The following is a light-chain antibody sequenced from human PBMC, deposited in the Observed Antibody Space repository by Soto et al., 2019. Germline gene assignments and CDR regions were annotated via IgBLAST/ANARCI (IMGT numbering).Light chain of an antibody. CDR1: QSVISY. V-gene: IGKV3-11*01. CDR3: QQRSNWSLFT. CDR2: DAS. J-gene: IGKJ3*01. Sequence: EIVLTQYPDPLSLSPGERATLSCRASQSVISYLAWYQQKPGQAPRLLIYDASNRATGIPARFSGSGSGTDFTLTISSLEPEDFAVYYCQQRSNWSLFTFGPGTKVDIK.